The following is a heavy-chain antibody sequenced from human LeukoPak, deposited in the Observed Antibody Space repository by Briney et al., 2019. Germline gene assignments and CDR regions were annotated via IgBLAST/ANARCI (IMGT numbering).Heavy chain of an antibody. CDR1: GYTFTSYG. V-gene: IGHV1-18*01. D-gene: IGHD4-17*01. Sequence: ASVKVSCKASGYTFTSYGISWVRQAPGQGLEWMGWISAHNGDTHYAQNLQGRVTMTTDTSTSTAYMELRSLRSDDTAVYYCARRSMTTALSHFDYWGQGTLVTVSS. CDR2: ISAHNGDT. CDR3: ARRSMTTALSHFDY. J-gene: IGHJ4*02.